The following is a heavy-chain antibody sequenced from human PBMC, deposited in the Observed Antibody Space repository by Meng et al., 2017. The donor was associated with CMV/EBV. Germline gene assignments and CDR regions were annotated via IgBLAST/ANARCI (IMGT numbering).Heavy chain of an antibody. J-gene: IGHJ6*02. CDR3: AKDEYSSSSGYYYGMDV. Sequence: GESLKISCAASGFTFSSYGMHWVRQAPGKGLEWVAFIRYDGSNKYYADSVKGRFTISRDNSKSTLYLQMNSLRAEDTAVYYCAKDEYSSSSGYYYGMDVWGQGTTVTVSS. CDR1: GFTFSSYG. CDR2: IRYDGSNK. D-gene: IGHD6-6*01. V-gene: IGHV3-30*02.